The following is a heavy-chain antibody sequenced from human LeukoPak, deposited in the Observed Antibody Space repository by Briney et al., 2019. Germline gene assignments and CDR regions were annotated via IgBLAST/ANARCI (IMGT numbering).Heavy chain of an antibody. V-gene: IGHV3-48*01. Sequence: GGSLRLSCAASGFTFSSYSMNWVRQAPGKGLEWVSYISSSSSTIYYADSVKGRFTISRDNAKNSLYLQMNSLRAEDTAVYYCARDGRPGYQLLWSGVDYWGQGTLVTVSS. CDR3: ARDGRPGYQLLWSGVDY. CDR2: ISSSSSTI. CDR1: GFTFSSYS. J-gene: IGHJ4*02. D-gene: IGHD2-2*01.